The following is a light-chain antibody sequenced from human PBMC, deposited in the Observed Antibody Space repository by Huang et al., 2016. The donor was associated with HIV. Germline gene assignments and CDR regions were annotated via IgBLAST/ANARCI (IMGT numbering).Light chain of an antibody. CDR3: QQLISYPL. CDR1: QGISSS. Sequence: IQLPQSPSSLSASVGDRVTMTCRASQGISSSLAWYQQNPGKAPKLLIYAASTLQSGVPSRLSGSGSGTDFSLTISSLQPEDFATYYCQQLISYPLFGGGTKVEIK. V-gene: IGKV1-9*01. CDR2: AAS. J-gene: IGKJ4*01.